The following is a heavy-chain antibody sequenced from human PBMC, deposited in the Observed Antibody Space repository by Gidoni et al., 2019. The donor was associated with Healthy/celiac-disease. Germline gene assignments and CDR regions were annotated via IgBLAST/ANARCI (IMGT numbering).Heavy chain of an antibody. Sequence: EVQLVESGGGLVQPGRSLRLSCAASGFTFDDYAMHWVRQAPGKGLEWVSGISWHSGSIGYADSVKGRFTISRDNAKNSLYLQMNSLRAEDTALYYCAKDLSSSLDYWGQGTLVTVSS. CDR2: ISWHSGSI. CDR1: GFTFDDYA. D-gene: IGHD6-13*01. J-gene: IGHJ4*02. CDR3: AKDLSSSLDY. V-gene: IGHV3-9*01.